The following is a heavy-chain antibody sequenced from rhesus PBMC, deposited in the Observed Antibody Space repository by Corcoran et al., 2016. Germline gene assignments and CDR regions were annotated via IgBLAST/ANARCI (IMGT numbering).Heavy chain of an antibody. CDR3: ARKDSSGWYYFDY. Sequence: QVQLQESGPGLVKPSETLSLTCAVSGYSISSNYWSWIRQPPGKGLEWIGYIYGSIGSTNYNPSLKSRVTISTDTSKNQFSLKLSSVTAADTAVYYCARKDSSGWYYFDYWGQGVLVTVSS. CDR1: GYSISSNY. V-gene: IGHV4-147*01. D-gene: IGHD6-31*01. J-gene: IGHJ4*01. CDR2: IYGSIGST.